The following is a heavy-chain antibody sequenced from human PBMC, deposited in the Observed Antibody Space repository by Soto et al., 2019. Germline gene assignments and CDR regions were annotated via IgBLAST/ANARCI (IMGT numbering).Heavy chain of an antibody. CDR2: INPNSGGT. D-gene: IGHD7-27*01. CDR1: GYTFTGYY. CDR3: ARGLLTGERGTGAFDI. Sequence: ASVKVSCKASGYTFTGYYMHWVRQAPGQGLEWMGWINPNSGGTNYAQKFQGRVTMTRDTSISTAYMELSRLRSDDTAVYYCARGLLTGERGTGAFDIWGQGTMVTVSS. V-gene: IGHV1-2*02. J-gene: IGHJ3*02.